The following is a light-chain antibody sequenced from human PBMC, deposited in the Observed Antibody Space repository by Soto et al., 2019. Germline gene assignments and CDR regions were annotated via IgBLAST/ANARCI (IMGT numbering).Light chain of an antibody. J-gene: IGLJ2*01. Sequence: QSVLTQPASVSGSPGQSITISCTGTSSDIGTYNFVSWYQHHPGKGPKLIIYEVDNRPSGVSNRFSGSKSGYTASLTISDLQAEDEADYYCSSHRTRSTWVFGGGTKVTVL. CDR1: SSDIGTYNF. V-gene: IGLV2-14*01. CDR3: SSHRTRSTWV. CDR2: EVD.